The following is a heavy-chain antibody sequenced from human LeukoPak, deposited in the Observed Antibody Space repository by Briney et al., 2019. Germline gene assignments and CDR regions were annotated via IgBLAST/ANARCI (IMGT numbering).Heavy chain of an antibody. D-gene: IGHD3-10*01. Sequence: PGGSLRLSCAASGFTLTSYGMHWVRQAPGKGLEWVALITYDGYYKYYSDSVKGRFTISSDTSKNTMYLQMNSLRAEDTAVYYCARDLSPVVRASPMGYWGQGTLVTVSS. J-gene: IGHJ4*02. CDR2: ITYDGYYK. CDR3: ARDLSPVVRASPMGY. V-gene: IGHV3-30*03. CDR1: GFTLTSYG.